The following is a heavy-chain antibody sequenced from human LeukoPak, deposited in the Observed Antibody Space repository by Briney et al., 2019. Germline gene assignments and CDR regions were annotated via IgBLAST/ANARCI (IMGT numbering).Heavy chain of an antibody. V-gene: IGHV3-23*01. CDR2: LSGSGGNT. D-gene: IGHD3-22*01. CDR3: AKGSYYYDSADYFDY. Sequence: GGSLRLSCAASGFTFSSYAMSWVRQAPGKGLDWVSTLSGSGGNTYYADSVKRRVTLSRDNSKNTLYLQMNSLRAEDTAVYHCAKGSYYYDSADYFDYWGQGTLVTVSS. CDR1: GFTFSSYA. J-gene: IGHJ4*02.